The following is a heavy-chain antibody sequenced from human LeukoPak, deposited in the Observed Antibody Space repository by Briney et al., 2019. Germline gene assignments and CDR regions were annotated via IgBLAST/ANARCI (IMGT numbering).Heavy chain of an antibody. Sequence: GGSLRLSCAASGFTFSSYAMHWVRQAPGKGLEWVAVISYDGSNKYYADSVKGRFTISGDNSKNTLYLQMNSLRAEDTAVYYCARDQGVATDYWGQGTLVTVSS. J-gene: IGHJ4*02. CDR2: ISYDGSNK. D-gene: IGHD3-3*01. CDR1: GFTFSSYA. V-gene: IGHV3-30*01. CDR3: ARDQGVATDY.